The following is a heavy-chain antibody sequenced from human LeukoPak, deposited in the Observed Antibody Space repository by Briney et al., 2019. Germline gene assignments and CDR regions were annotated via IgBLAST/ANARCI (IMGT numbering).Heavy chain of an antibody. CDR3: LRVLLTGYYYFDY. V-gene: IGHV3-30*04. J-gene: IGHJ4*02. Sequence: PGGSLRLSCAASGFTFSSYTMHWVRQAPGKGLEWVAVILYDGSNKYHADSVKGRFTISRDNSKNTLYLQMNSLRTEDTAVYYCLRVLLTGYYYFDYWGQGTLVTVSS. D-gene: IGHD3-9*01. CDR1: GFTFSSYT. CDR2: ILYDGSNK.